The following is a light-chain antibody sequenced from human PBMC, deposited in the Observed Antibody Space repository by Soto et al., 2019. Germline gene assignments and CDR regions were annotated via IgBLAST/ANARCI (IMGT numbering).Light chain of an antibody. CDR3: LQYNNWPHT. CDR1: QSVSSN. CDR2: GAS. Sequence: EIVMTQSPATLSVSPGEGATLSCRASQSVSSNLAWYHQKPGQAPRLLIYGASTRATGIPVRFSGSGSGTEFTLTISSLQSEDFAVYYCLQYNNWPHTFGQGTKLEIK. J-gene: IGKJ2*01. V-gene: IGKV3D-15*01.